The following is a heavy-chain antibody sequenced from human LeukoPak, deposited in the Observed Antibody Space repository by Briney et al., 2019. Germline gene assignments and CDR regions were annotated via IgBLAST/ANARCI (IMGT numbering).Heavy chain of an antibody. V-gene: IGHV3-74*01. D-gene: IGHD3-22*01. Sequence: GGSLRLSCAASGFTFSSYWMHWVRQAPGKGLVWVSRINSDGSSTSYADSVKGRFTISRDNAKTTLYLQMNSLRAEDTAVYYCARYYYDSSGYSFDYWGQGTLVTVSS. J-gene: IGHJ4*02. CDR2: INSDGSST. CDR3: ARYYYDSSGYSFDY. CDR1: GFTFSSYW.